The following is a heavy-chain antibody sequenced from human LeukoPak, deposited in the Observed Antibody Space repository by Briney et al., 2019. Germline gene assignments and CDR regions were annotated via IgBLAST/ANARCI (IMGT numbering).Heavy chain of an antibody. Sequence: GGSLRLSCAASGFTFSSYAISWVRQAPGKGLEWVSAISGSGGSTYYADSVKGRFTISRDNSKNTLYLQMNSLRAEDTAVYYCAKGDPYYDFWSGYYEPTDYWGQGTLVTVSS. CDR2: ISGSGGST. D-gene: IGHD3-3*01. J-gene: IGHJ4*02. V-gene: IGHV3-23*01. CDR3: AKGDPYYDFWSGYYEPTDY. CDR1: GFTFSSYA.